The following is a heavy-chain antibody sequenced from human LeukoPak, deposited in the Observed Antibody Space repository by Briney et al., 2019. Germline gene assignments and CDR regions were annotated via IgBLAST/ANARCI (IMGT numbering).Heavy chain of an antibody. CDR3: AKGIAAARIPEYFQH. V-gene: IGHV3-23*01. CDR1: GLTFSSYA. J-gene: IGHJ1*01. CDR2: ISGSGGST. Sequence: GGSLRLSCAASGLTFSSYAMSWVRQAPGKGLEWVSAISGSGGSTYYADSVKGRFTISRDNSKNTLYLQMNSLRAEDTAVYYCAKGIAAARIPEYFQHWGQGTLVTVSS. D-gene: IGHD6-13*01.